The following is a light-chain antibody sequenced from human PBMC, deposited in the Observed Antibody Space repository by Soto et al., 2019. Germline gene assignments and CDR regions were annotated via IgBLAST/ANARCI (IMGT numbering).Light chain of an antibody. Sequence: QSVLSQPPSASGTPGQTVTISCSGGSSNIGRNSVDWYQQFPGTAPRLLIYSGDQRPSGVPDRFSGSKSGTSASLAISGLQSADEADYYCAPWDDSPNLRLLFGGGTKLTVL. V-gene: IGLV1-44*01. CDR3: APWDDSPNLRLL. CDR1: SSNIGRNS. J-gene: IGLJ2*01. CDR2: SGD.